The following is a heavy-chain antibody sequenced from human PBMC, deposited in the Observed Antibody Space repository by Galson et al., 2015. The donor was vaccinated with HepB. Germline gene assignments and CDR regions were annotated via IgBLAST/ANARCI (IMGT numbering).Heavy chain of an antibody. CDR2: ISGSGGST. CDR3: AREVATAAGTLNWFDP. Sequence: SLRLSCAASGFTFSSYAMSWVRQAPGKGLEWVSAISGSGGSTYYADSVKGRFTISRDNSKNTLYLQMDSLRAEDTAVYYCAREVATAAGTLNWFDPWGQGTLVTVSS. D-gene: IGHD6-13*01. J-gene: IGHJ5*02. CDR1: GFTFSSYA. V-gene: IGHV3-23*01.